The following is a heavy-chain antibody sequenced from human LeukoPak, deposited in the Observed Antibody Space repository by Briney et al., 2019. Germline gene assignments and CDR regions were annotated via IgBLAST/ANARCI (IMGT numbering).Heavy chain of an antibody. D-gene: IGHD3-10*01. V-gene: IGHV4-39*07. Sequence: PSETLSLTCTVSGGSISSSSYYWGWIRQPPGKGLEWIGSIYYSGSTYYNPSLKSRVTISVDTSKNQFSLKLSSVTAADTAVYYCARVRFLRGVRGRYAFDIWGQGTMVTVSS. CDR3: ARVRFLRGVRGRYAFDI. CDR2: IYYSGST. CDR1: GGSISSSSYY. J-gene: IGHJ3*02.